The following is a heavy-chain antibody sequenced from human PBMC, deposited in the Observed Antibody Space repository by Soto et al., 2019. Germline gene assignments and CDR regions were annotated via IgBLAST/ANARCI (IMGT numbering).Heavy chain of an antibody. CDR2: ISGSGGST. CDR3: AKDLGYNFWSGSNGMDV. Sequence: LKLSCAASEFTFSSYAMGGVRQAPGKGLEWVSIISGSGGSTNHADSVKGRFTISRDNSKNTLYLQMNSLRAEDTAVYYCAKDLGYNFWSGSNGMDVWGQGTTVTVSS. J-gene: IGHJ6*02. V-gene: IGHV3-23*01. CDR1: EFTFSSYA. D-gene: IGHD3-3*01.